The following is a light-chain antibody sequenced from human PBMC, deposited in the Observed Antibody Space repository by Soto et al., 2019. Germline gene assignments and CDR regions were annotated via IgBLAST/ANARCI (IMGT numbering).Light chain of an antibody. V-gene: IGLV2-8*01. CDR1: SSDVGAYNY. Sequence: QSALTQPPSASGSPGQSVTISCNGTSSDVGAYNYVSWYQQHPGKAPKLMIYEVTKRPSGVPDRFSGSKSGNTASLTVSGLQAEDEADYYCSSYTGSNNLFGGGTKLTVL. CDR2: EVT. CDR3: SSYTGSNNL. J-gene: IGLJ2*01.